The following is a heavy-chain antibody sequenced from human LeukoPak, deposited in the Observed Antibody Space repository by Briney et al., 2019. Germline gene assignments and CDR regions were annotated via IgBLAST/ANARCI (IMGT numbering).Heavy chain of an antibody. D-gene: IGHD6-13*01. Sequence: PSETLSLTCTVSGGSISSYYWSWIRQPPEKGLEWIGYIYYSGSTNYNPSLKSRVTISVDTSKNQFYLKLSSVTAADTAVYYCARASIAAAVYNFDYWGQGTLVTVSS. CDR2: IYYSGST. V-gene: IGHV4-59*01. CDR1: GGSISSYY. CDR3: ARASIAAAVYNFDY. J-gene: IGHJ4*02.